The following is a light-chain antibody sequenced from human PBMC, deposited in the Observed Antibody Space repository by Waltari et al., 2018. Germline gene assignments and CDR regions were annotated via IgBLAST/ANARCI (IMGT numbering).Light chain of an antibody. J-gene: IGKJ2*01. CDR2: AAS. Sequence: DVQLTQSPSSLSAAVGTSVTITCRTSQSISIYLNWYQQRPGKAPKFLIYAASSLQSGVPSRFSGSGSGTDFTLTISSLQPEDFATYYCQQGYSIPVTFGQGTKLEI. CDR3: QQGYSIPVT. CDR1: QSISIY. V-gene: IGKV1-39*01.